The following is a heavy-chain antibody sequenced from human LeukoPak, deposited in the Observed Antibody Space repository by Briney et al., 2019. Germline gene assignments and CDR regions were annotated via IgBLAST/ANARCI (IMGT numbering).Heavy chain of an antibody. V-gene: IGHV3-20*04. Sequence: GGSLRLSCAASGFTFDDYGMSWVRQAPGKGLEWVSGINWNGGSTGYADSVKGRFTISRDNAKNSLYLQMNSLRAEDTALYYCARGSPSGSYLYYFDYWGQGTLVTVSS. D-gene: IGHD1-26*01. CDR3: ARGSPSGSYLYYFDY. CDR2: INWNGGST. CDR1: GFTFDDYG. J-gene: IGHJ4*02.